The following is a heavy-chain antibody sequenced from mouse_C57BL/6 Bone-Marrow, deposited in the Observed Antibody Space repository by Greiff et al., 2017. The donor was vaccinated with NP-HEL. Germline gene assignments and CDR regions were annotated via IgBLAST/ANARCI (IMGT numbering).Heavy chain of an antibody. D-gene: IGHD1-1*01. CDR1: GYTFTDYY. CDR2: INPYNGGT. Sequence: VQLQQSGPVLVKPGASVKMSCKASGYTFTDYYMNWVKQSHGKSLEWIGVINPYNGGTSYNQKFKGKATLTVDKSSSTAYMELNSLTSEDSAVYYCARRATTVYYFDYWGQGTTLTVSS. CDR3: ARRATTVYYFDY. J-gene: IGHJ2*01. V-gene: IGHV1-19*01.